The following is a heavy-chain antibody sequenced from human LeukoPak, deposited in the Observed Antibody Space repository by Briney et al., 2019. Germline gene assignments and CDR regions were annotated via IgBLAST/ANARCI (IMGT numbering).Heavy chain of an antibody. CDR2: INHSGST. V-gene: IGHV4-34*01. D-gene: IGHD2-2*01. J-gene: IGHJ4*02. Sequence: SETLSLTCAVYGGSFSGHYWSWIRQPPGKGLEWIGEINHSGSTNYNPSLKSRVTISVDRSKNQFSLKLSSVTAADTAVYYCARGGALPYCSGTSCYGDYFDYWGQGTLVTVSS. CDR3: ARGGALPYCSGTSCYGDYFDY. CDR1: GGSFSGHY.